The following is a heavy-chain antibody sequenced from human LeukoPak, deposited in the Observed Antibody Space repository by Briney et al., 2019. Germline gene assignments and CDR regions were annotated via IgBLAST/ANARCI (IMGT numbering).Heavy chain of an antibody. J-gene: IGHJ4*02. CDR2: INPNNDGT. CDR1: GYTITGYY. Sequence: ASVKVSCKAFGYTITGYYIHWVRQAPGQGLEWMGWINPNNDGTNAAQKFQGRVTMTRDTSIGTAYMELNRLTYDDTAVYYCGRDRHWNQGNFDYWGQGTLVTVSS. V-gene: IGHV1-2*02. D-gene: IGHD1-1*01. CDR3: GRDRHWNQGNFDY.